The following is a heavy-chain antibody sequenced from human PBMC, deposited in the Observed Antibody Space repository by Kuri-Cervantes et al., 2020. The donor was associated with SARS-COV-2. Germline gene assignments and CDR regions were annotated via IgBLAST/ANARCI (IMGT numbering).Heavy chain of an antibody. D-gene: IGHD6-19*01. CDR1: GYTFTSYG. Sequence: ASVKVSCKASGYTFTSYGISWVRQAPGQGLEWMGWISAYNGNTNYAQKLQGRVTMTTDTSTSTAYMDLRSLRSDDTALYYCARRLVVAGLTWFDPWGQGTLVTVSS. CDR2: ISAYNGNT. CDR3: ARRLVVAGLTWFDP. V-gene: IGHV1-18*01. J-gene: IGHJ5*02.